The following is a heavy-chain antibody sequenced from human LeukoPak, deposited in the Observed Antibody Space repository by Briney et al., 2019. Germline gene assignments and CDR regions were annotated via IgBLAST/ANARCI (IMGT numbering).Heavy chain of an antibody. V-gene: IGHV1-8*01. Sequence: GASVKVSCKASGYTFTSYDINWVRQATGQGLEWMGWMNPNSGNTGYAQKFQGRVTMTRNTSISTAYMELSSLRSEDTAVYYCASYFNYDILTEGAFDIWGQGTMVTVSS. CDR2: MNPNSGNT. CDR3: ASYFNYDILTEGAFDI. CDR1: GYTFTSYD. D-gene: IGHD3-9*01. J-gene: IGHJ3*02.